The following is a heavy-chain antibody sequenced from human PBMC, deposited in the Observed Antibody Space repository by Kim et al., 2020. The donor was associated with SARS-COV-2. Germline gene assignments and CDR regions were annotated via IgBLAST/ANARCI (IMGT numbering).Heavy chain of an antibody. CDR1: GGSFSGYY. CDR3: ARVNRYGSGSYHVRYYFDY. Sequence: SETLSLTCAVYGGSFSGYYWSWIRQPPGKGLEWIGEINHSGSTNYNPSLKSRVTISVDTSKNQFSLKLSSVTAADTAVYYCARVNRYGSGSYHVRYYFDYWGQGTLVTVSS. J-gene: IGHJ4*02. CDR2: INHSGST. D-gene: IGHD3-10*01. V-gene: IGHV4-34*01.